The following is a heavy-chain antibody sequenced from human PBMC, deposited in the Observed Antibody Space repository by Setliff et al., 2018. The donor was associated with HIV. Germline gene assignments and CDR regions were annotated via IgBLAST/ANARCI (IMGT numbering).Heavy chain of an antibody. CDR3: ARVPYRSAWFSGGHNPFDV. V-gene: IGHV1-8*02. CDR2: MNPNSANT. Sequence: ASVKVSCKASGYTFTSYDINWVRQATGQGLEWMGWMNPNSANTGYAPNVQGRVTMTSDASIGTAYMELSSLRSDDTAVYYCARVPYRSAWFSGGHNPFDVWGQGTMVTVSS. D-gene: IGHD6-19*01. J-gene: IGHJ3*01. CDR1: GYTFTSYD.